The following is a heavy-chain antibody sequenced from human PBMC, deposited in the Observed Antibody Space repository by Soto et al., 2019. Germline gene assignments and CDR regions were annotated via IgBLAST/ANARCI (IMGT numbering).Heavy chain of an antibody. D-gene: IGHD6-13*01. J-gene: IGHJ6*02. V-gene: IGHV1-3*01. CDR1: GYTFTSYA. Sequence: GASVKVSCKASGYTFTSYAMHWVRQAPGQRLEWMGWINAGNGNTKYSQKFQGRVTITRDTSASTAYMVLSSLRSEDTAVYYCASRNGPYSSSWERLYYYGMDVWGQGTTVTVSS. CDR3: ASRNGPYSSSWERLYYYGMDV. CDR2: INAGNGNT.